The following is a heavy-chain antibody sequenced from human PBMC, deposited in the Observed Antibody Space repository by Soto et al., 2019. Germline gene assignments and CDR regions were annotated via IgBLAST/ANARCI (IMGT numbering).Heavy chain of an antibody. D-gene: IGHD3-3*01. CDR1: GYTFTSYG. V-gene: IGHV1-18*04. CDR2: ISASTGNT. CDR3: ARVSPDYDFWSGYENWFDP. J-gene: IGHJ5*02. Sequence: SSVKVSCKASGYTFTSYGINWVRQAPGQGLEWMGWISASTGNTNYAQKLQGRVTMTTETSTSTAYMELRSLRSDDTAVYYGARVSPDYDFWSGYENWFDPWGQGTLVTVSS.